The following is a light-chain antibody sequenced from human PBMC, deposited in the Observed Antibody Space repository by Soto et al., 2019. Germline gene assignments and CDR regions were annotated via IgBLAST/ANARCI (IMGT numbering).Light chain of an antibody. J-gene: IGKJ4*01. CDR3: QQYNNWPLT. CDR1: QSVSSN. V-gene: IGKV3D-15*01. Sequence: EIVMTQSPATLSVSQGERATLSCRASQSVSSNLAWYQQKPGQAPRLLIYGASTRATGIPARFSGSGSGTEFTLTSSSLQCEDFAVYYCQQYNNWPLTFGGGTKVEIK. CDR2: GAS.